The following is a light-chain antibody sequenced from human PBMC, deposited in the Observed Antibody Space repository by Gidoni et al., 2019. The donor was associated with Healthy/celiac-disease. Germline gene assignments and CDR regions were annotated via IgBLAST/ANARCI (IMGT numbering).Light chain of an antibody. CDR2: GAS. J-gene: IGKJ1*01. CDR1: QSVSSSY. CDR3: QQYGSSPPWT. V-gene: IGKV3-20*01. Sequence: EIVLTQSPGTLSLSPGERATLSCRASQSVSSSYLAWYQQKPGQAPRLLIYGASSRATGIPDRFSVSGSGTDFTLTISILEPEDFAVYYCQQYGSSPPWTFGQGTKVEIK.